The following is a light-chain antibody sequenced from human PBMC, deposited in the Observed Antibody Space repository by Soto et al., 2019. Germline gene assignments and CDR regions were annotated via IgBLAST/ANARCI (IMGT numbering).Light chain of an antibody. Sequence: EIVMTQSPATLSVSPGDRVTLSCRASQSVSNNLAWYQQKPGQAPRLLIYVASTRATGVPARFSGSGSGTEFTLTISSLQSEDFAVYYCQQYNNWPPLTFGQGTKVEIK. CDR1: QSVSNN. J-gene: IGKJ1*01. CDR2: VAS. V-gene: IGKV3-15*01. CDR3: QQYNNWPPLT.